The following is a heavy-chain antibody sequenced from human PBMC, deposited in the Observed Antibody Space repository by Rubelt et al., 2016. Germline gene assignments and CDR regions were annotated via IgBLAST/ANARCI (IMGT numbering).Heavy chain of an antibody. CDR3: ARTNTVEMATIPLAY. V-gene: IGHV1-69*01. J-gene: IGHJ4*02. Sequence: QVQLVQSGAEVKKPESSVKVSCKASGGTFSSYAISWVRQAPGQGLEWMGGIIPIFGTANYAQKFQGRVTITADESTSTAYMALSSLRSEGTAVYYCARTNTVEMATIPLAYWGQGTLVTVSS. CDR1: GGTFSSYA. D-gene: IGHD5-24*01. CDR2: IIPIFGTA.